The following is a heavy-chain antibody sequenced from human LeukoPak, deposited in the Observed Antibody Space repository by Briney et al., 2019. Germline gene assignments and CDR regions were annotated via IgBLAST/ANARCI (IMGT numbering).Heavy chain of an antibody. CDR2: ISYDGSNK. Sequence: PGGSLRLSCAASGFTFSSYWMHWVRQAPGKGLEWVAVISYDGSNKYYADSVKGRFTISRDNSKNTLYLQMNSLRAEDTAVYYCATGGYDYWGQGTLVTVSS. J-gene: IGHJ4*02. CDR3: ATGGYDY. D-gene: IGHD1-26*01. V-gene: IGHV3-30*03. CDR1: GFTFSSYW.